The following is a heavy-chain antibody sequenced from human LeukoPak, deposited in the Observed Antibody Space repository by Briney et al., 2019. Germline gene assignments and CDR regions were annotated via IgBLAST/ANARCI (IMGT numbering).Heavy chain of an antibody. CDR2: INPNSGGT. D-gene: IGHD3-22*01. CDR1: GYTFTGYY. J-gene: IGHJ4*02. Sequence: ASVKVSCTASGYTFTGYYMHWVRQAPGQGLEWMGWINPNSGGTNYAQKFQGRVTMTRDTSISTAYMELSRLRSDDTAVYYCARDRNYYDSSGYYSNWGQGTLVTVSS. CDR3: ARDRNYYDSSGYYSN. V-gene: IGHV1-2*02.